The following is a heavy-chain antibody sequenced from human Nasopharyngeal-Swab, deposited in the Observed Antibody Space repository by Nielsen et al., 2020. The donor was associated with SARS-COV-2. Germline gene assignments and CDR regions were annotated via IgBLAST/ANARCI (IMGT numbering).Heavy chain of an antibody. V-gene: IGHV3-30*04. CDR1: GFTFSSYA. J-gene: IGHJ4*02. D-gene: IGHD6-25*01. CDR2: ISYDGSNK. CDR3: AKVAAAAYYFDY. Sequence: LKISCAASGFTFSSYAMHWVRQAPGKGLEWVAVISYDGSNKYYADSVKGRFTISRDNSKNTLYLQMNSLRAEDTAVYYCAKVAAAAYYFDYWGQGTLVTVSS.